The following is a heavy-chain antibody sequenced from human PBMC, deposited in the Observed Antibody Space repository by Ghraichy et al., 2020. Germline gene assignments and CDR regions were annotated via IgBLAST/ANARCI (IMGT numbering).Heavy chain of an antibody. CDR2: INHSGRT. J-gene: IGHJ1*01. Sequence: SETLSLTCSVYGGSFIDYYWSWIRQPPGKGLEWIGEINHSGRTDYNPSLKSRVTFSVDTSTNQFSLKLSSVTAADTAVYYCARVAFTGWSKYFQHWGQGTLVTVSS. CDR3: ARVAFTGWSKYFQH. CDR1: GGSFIDYY. D-gene: IGHD6-19*01. V-gene: IGHV4-34*01.